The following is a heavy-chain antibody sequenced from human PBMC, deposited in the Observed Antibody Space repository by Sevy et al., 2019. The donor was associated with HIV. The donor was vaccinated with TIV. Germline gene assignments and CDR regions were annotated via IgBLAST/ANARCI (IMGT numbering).Heavy chain of an antibody. D-gene: IGHD3-10*01. CDR1: GFTFSSYA. CDR2: ISGSGGST. Sequence: GGSLRLSCAASGFTFSSYAMSWVRQAPGKGLEWVSAISGSGGSTYYADSVKGRFTISRDNSKNTLYLQMNSLRAGDTAVYYCAKDSRSGLDYYYGSGSPSSAYYYYGMDVWGQGTTVTVSS. CDR3: AKDSRSGLDYYYGSGSPSSAYYYYGMDV. J-gene: IGHJ6*02. V-gene: IGHV3-23*01.